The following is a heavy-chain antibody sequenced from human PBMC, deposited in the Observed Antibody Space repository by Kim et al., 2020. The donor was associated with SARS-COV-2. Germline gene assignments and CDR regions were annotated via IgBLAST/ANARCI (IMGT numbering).Heavy chain of an antibody. CDR2: GSEK. Sequence: GSEKNNVGSVKGRFTIARDNAKKSLYRQMNSLRAEDTAVYYCAQPPPMGYWGQGILVTVSS. V-gene: IGHV3-7*03. J-gene: IGHJ4*02. CDR3: AQPPPMGY.